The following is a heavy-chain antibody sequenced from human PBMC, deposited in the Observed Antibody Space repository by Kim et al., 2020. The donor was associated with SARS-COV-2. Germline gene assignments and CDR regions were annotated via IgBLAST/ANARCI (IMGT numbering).Heavy chain of an antibody. Sequence: SETLSLTCTVSGGSISSSSYYWGWIRQPPGKGLEWIGSIYYSGSTYYNPSLKSRVTISVDTSKNQFSLKLSSVTAADTAVYYCARRGGNCSGGSCYLWGQGTLVTVSS. D-gene: IGHD2-15*01. CDR2: IYYSGST. V-gene: IGHV4-39*01. CDR1: GGSISSSSYY. J-gene: IGHJ4*02. CDR3: ARRGGNCSGGSCYL.